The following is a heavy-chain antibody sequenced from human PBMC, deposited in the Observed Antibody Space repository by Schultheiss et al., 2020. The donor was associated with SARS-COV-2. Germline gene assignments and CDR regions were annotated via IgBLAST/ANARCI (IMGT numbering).Heavy chain of an antibody. D-gene: IGHD6-13*01. J-gene: IGHJ6*02. Sequence: SETLSLTCEVSGVSLSNSYWSWIRLPPGKGLEWIGEINQGGIPYYNHSLKSRVTMSREMSKNQVSLKLSSVTAADTAVYYCASYRQLGTLGTWRYGMDVWGHGTTVTVSS. CDR1: GVSLSNSY. V-gene: IGHV4-34*01. CDR3: ASYRQLGTLGTWRYGMDV. CDR2: INQGGIP.